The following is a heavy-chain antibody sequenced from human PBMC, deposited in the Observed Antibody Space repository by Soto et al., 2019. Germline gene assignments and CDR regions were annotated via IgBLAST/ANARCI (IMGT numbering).Heavy chain of an antibody. CDR1: GGTFSSYA. V-gene: IGHV1-69*13. Sequence: SVKVSCKASGGTFSSYAISWVRQAPGQGLEWMGGIIPIFGTANYAQKFQGRVTITADESTSTAYMELSSLRSEDTAVYYCARERIVLVPAAPYGGMDVWGQGTTVTVSS. J-gene: IGHJ6*02. D-gene: IGHD2-2*01. CDR2: IIPIFGTA. CDR3: ARERIVLVPAAPYGGMDV.